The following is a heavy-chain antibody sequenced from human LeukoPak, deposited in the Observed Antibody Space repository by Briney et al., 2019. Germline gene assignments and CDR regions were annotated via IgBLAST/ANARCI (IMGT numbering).Heavy chain of an antibody. J-gene: IGHJ6*02. V-gene: IGHV3-7*04. Sequence: GGSLRLSCAASGFTFSSYWMSWVRQAPGKGLEWVANIKQGGSEKYYVDSVKGRFTISRDNAKNSLYLQMNSLRAEDTAVYYRARGNSSSWFGYYYYYGMDVWGQGTTVTVSS. CDR2: IKQGGSEK. CDR1: GFTFSSYW. CDR3: ARGNSSSWFGYYYYYGMDV. D-gene: IGHD6-13*01.